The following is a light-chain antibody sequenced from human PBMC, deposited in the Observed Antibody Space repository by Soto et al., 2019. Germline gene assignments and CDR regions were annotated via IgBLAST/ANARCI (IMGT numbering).Light chain of an antibody. Sequence: QSALTQPASVSGSPGQSITISCTGTNSDVGGYNYVSWYQQHPGKAPKLMIYEVSNRPSGVSNRFSGSKSGNTASLTISGRQDEDEADYYCSSYTSSSTLVFGGGTQLTVL. V-gene: IGLV2-14*01. CDR1: NSDVGGYNY. J-gene: IGLJ2*01. CDR3: SSYTSSSTLV. CDR2: EVS.